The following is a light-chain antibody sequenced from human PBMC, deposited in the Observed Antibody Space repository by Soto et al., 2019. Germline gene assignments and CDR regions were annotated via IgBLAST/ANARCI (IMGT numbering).Light chain of an antibody. J-gene: IGKJ1*01. CDR2: LGS. Sequence: IVMTQSPLSLAVTAGEPASISCWSSQSLMHSNGKNYLDWYLQKPGQSPQLLIYLGSNRASGVPDRCSGSASGTDFTLKISRVEAGDVGIYYCMQGLHTPWTFGQGTKVEI. CDR3: MQGLHTPWT. CDR1: QSLMHSNGKNY. V-gene: IGKV2-28*01.